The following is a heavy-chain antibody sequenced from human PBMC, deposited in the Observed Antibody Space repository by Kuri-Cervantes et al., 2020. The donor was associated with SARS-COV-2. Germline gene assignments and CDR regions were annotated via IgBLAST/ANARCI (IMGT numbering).Heavy chain of an antibody. J-gene: IGHJ6*03. CDR1: GFIFSDYY. Sequence: GGSLRLSCTASGFIFSDYYMTWIRQAPGKGLEWVSNIGPSGTTKYYSDSVKGRFTISRDTSKNTLYLQINSLRAEDTAVYYCARDHLPSYGDPPRSYFNYYMDVWGKGTTVTVSS. V-gene: IGHV3-11*04. D-gene: IGHD4-17*01. CDR3: ARDHLPSYGDPPRSYFNYYMDV. CDR2: IGPSGTTK.